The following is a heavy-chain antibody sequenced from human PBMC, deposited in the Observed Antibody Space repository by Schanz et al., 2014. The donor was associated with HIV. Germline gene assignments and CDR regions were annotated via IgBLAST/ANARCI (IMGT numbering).Heavy chain of an antibody. Sequence: QVQLVESGGGLVQPGGSLRLSCAASGFTFSSYGMHWVRQAPGKGLEWGAVISYDRRNKYYADSVKGRFTISRDNSKNTLFLQMNSLRAEDTAMYYCAKDQGDITGTPFDYWGQGTLVTVSS. CDR1: GFTFSSYG. D-gene: IGHD1-20*01. J-gene: IGHJ4*02. CDR2: ISYDRRNK. V-gene: IGHV3-30*18. CDR3: AKDQGDITGTPFDY.